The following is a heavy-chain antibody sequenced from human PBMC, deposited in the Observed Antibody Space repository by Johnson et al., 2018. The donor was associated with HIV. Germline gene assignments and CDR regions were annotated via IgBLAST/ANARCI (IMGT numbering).Heavy chain of an antibody. CDR3: ARVGGATGAFDI. V-gene: IGHV3-66*01. Sequence: VLLVESGGGLVQPGGSLRLSCAVSGFTVSSNYMTWVRRAPGKGLEWVSVISSDGNTYYADSVKGRFSISSDKSKHTLYLQMNSLRAEDTAVYYCARVGGATGAFDIWGQGTMVTVSS. D-gene: IGHD4/OR15-4a*01. J-gene: IGHJ3*02. CDR2: ISSDGNT. CDR1: GFTVSSNY.